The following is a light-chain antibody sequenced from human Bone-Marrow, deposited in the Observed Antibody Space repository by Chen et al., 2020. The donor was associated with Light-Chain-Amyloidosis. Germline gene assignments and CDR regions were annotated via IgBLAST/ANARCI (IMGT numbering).Light chain of an antibody. CDR2: RDT. CDR3: KSADSSGTYEVI. V-gene: IGLV3-25*03. CDR1: DLPTKY. Sequence: SYVLTQPPPVSVSPGQTARITCSGDDLPTKYAYWYQQKPGQAPVLVIHRDTERPSGIAERFSGSRSGTTATLTISGVQAEDEDDYDWKSADSSGTYEVIFGGGTKLTVL. J-gene: IGLJ2*01.